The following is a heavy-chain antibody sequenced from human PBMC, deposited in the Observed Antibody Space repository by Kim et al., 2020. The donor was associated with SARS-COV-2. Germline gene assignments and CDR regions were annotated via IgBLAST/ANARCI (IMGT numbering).Heavy chain of an antibody. CDR2: LYYSGSN. CDR1: GGSISSSY. CDR3: ARDGLGWSSLAY. D-gene: IGHD4-17*01. V-gene: IGHV4-59*01. J-gene: IGHJ4*02. Sequence: LETLSLTCTVSGGSISSSYWSWIRQPPGKRLEWIGYLYYSGSNNYNPSLRSRVTISADTSKNQFSLRLSSVTAADTAVYYCARDGLGWSSLAYWGQGTLVTVSS.